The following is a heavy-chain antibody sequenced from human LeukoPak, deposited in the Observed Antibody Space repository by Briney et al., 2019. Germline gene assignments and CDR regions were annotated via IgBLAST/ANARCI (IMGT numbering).Heavy chain of an antibody. CDR2: INHSGST. D-gene: IGHD3-22*01. Sequence: SETLSLTCAVYGGSFSGYYWSRIRQPPGKGLEWIGEINHSGSTNYNPSLKSRVTISVDTSKNQFSLKLSSVTAADTAVYYCARAPAYYYDSSGFRAFDIWGQGTMVTVSS. CDR1: GGSFSGYY. J-gene: IGHJ3*02. CDR3: ARAPAYYYDSSGFRAFDI. V-gene: IGHV4-34*01.